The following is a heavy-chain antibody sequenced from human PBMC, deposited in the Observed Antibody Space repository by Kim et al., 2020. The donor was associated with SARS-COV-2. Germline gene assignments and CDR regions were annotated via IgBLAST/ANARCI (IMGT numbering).Heavy chain of an antibody. CDR2: ISSSSSHI. V-gene: IGHV3-21*01. CDR1: GFTFITYS. CDR3: AREPPYTSGFDY. D-gene: IGHD6-19*01. Sequence: GGSLRLSFAASGFTFITYSMNWVRQAPGKGLEWVSYISSSSSHIYYEDAVKGRFTISRDNAKNSLYLQMNSLRAEDTAVYYCAREPPYTSGFDYWGQGTLVTVYS. J-gene: IGHJ4*02.